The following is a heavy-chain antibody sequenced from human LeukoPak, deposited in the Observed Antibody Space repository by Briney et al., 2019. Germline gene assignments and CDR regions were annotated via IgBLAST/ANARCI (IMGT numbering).Heavy chain of an antibody. CDR3: TKESLPYCSTSSCSIDS. D-gene: IGHD2-2*01. CDR1: GYTFSSYG. J-gene: IGHJ4*02. V-gene: IGHV3-30*02. CDR2: IWYDGSNK. Sequence: GGSLRLSCAASGYTFSSYGMHWVRQAPGKGLEWVAVIWYDGSNKYYADSVKGRFTISRDNSKNTLDLQMNSLRPPDTAVYYCTKESLPYCSTSSCSIDSWGQGTLVTVSS.